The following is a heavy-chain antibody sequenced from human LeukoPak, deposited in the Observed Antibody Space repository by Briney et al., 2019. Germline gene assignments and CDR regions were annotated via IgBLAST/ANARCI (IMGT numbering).Heavy chain of an antibody. CDR1: GFTFSNYA. J-gene: IGHJ6*03. CDR3: ARDGVLYYYDSSGLDYYMDV. Sequence: GGSLRLSCAASGFTFSNYAMHWVRQAPGKGLEYVSAISSNGGSTYYANSVKGRFTISRDNSKNTLYLQMGSLRAEDMAVYYCARDGVLYYYDSSGLDYYMDVWGKGTTVTISS. V-gene: IGHV3-64*01. D-gene: IGHD3-22*01. CDR2: ISSNGGST.